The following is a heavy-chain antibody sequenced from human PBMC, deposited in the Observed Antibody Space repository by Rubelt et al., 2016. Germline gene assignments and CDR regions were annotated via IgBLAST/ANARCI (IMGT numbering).Heavy chain of an antibody. CDR3: ARGLASYYYDSSGYYSGRGTAAFDY. J-gene: IGHJ4*02. Sequence: SWVRQAPGKGLEWVSAVSGGGGTTYYADSVKGRFTISRDNSKNTLYLQMNSLRAEDTAVYYCARGLASYYYDSSGYYSGRGTAAFDYWGQGTLVTVSS. CDR2: VSGGGGTT. D-gene: IGHD3-22*01. V-gene: IGHV3-23*01.